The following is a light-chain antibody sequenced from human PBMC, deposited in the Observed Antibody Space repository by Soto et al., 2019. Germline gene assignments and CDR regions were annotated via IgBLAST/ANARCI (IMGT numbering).Light chain of an antibody. J-gene: IGKJ4*01. Sequence: EVVMPQSPATLSVSPGERATLSCRASQFVSTNLAWYQQKPGQAPRLLIYSASTMATGVPTRSSGGGSGTEFTLTISSLPSENSAVYDCQQVNNWPPLTFGGGTKVEIK. CDR3: QQVNNWPPLT. CDR1: QFVSTN. CDR2: SAS. V-gene: IGKV3-15*01.